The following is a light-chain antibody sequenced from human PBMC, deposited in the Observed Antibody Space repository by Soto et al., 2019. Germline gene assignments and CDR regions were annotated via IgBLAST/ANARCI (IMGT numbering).Light chain of an antibody. Sequence: DIVMTQSPDSLAVSLGERATINCKSSQSVLYSSNNKNYLGWYQQKPGQSPNLLIYWASTRESGVPDRFSGSGSGTEFPLTISSLQAEDVAVYYCQQYYSIPYTFGQATKLEIK. CDR1: QSVLYSSNNKNY. CDR3: QQYYSIPYT. V-gene: IGKV4-1*01. CDR2: WAS. J-gene: IGKJ2*01.